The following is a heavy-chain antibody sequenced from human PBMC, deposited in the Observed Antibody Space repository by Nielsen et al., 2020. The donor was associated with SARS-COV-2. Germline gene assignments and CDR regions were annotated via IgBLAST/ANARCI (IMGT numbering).Heavy chain of an antibody. J-gene: IGHJ4*02. CDR1: GFTFSDYS. CDR2: ISSSSSTI. V-gene: IGHV3-11*04. CDR3: ARDTSIAVAGGLDY. Sequence: GESLKISCAASGFTFSDYSMNWTRQAPGKGLEWVSYISSSSSTIYYADSVKGRFTISRDNAKNSLYLQMNSLRAEDTAVYYCARDTSIAVAGGLDYWGQGTLVTVSS. D-gene: IGHD6-19*01.